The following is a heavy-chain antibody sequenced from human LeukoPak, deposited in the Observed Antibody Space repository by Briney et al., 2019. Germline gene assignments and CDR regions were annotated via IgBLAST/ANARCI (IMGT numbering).Heavy chain of an antibody. J-gene: IGHJ4*02. D-gene: IGHD3-3*01. CDR1: GFTVSNNY. V-gene: IGHV3-66*01. CDR2: IYSGGST. Sequence: GGSLRLSCAASGFTVSNNYMSWVRQAPGKGLEWVSVIYSGGSTYYADSVKGRFTISRDNSKNTLYLQMNSLRAEDTAVYYCARSSVGVRFLEWLFPLYCWGQGTLVTVSS. CDR3: ARSSVGVRFLEWLFPLYC.